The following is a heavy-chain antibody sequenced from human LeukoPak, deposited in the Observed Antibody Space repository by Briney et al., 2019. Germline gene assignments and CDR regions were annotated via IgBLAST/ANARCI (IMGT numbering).Heavy chain of an antibody. Sequence: GGSLRLSCAASGFTFSSYAMHWVRQAPGEGLEWVAVISYDGGNKYYADSVKGRFTISRDNAKNSLYLQMNSLRAEDTAVYYCAREKLGISYMDVWGKGTTVTISS. J-gene: IGHJ6*03. CDR2: ISYDGGNK. V-gene: IGHV3-30*04. D-gene: IGHD7-27*01. CDR3: AREKLGISYMDV. CDR1: GFTFSSYA.